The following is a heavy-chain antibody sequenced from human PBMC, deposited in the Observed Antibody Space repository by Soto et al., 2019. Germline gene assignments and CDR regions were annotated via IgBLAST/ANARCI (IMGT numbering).Heavy chain of an antibody. CDR2: ISGSGGST. CDR3: ANVLDYYILGGYYTQHDY. J-gene: IGHJ4*02. V-gene: IGHV3-23*01. Sequence: GGSLRLACAASGFTFSSYAMSWVRQAPGKGLEWVSAISGSGGSTYYADSVKGRFTISRDNSKNTLYLQMNSLRAEDTAVYYCANVLDYYILGGYYTQHDYSSQRTPDTLSS. D-gene: IGHD3-9*01. CDR1: GFTFSSYA.